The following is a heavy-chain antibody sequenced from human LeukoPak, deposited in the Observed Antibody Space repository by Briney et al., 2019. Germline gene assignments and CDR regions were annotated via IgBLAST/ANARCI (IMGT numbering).Heavy chain of an antibody. D-gene: IGHD2-2*01. Sequence: PGGSLRLSCAASGFTVSSNYMNWVRQAPGKGLEWVSSISSSSNYIYYADSVKGRFTISRDNAKNSLYLQMNSLRAEDTAVYYCARDALGYCSSTSCYFDYWGQGTLVTVSS. CDR2: ISSSSNYI. CDR3: ARDALGYCSSTSCYFDY. J-gene: IGHJ4*02. CDR1: GFTVSSNY. V-gene: IGHV3-21*01.